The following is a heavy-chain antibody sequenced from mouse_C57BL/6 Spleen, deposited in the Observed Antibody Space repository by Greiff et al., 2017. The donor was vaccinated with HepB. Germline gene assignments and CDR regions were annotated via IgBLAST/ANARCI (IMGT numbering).Heavy chain of an antibody. Sequence: VKLVESDAELVKPGASVKISCKVSGYTFTDHTIHWMKQRPEQGLEWIGYIYPRDGSTKYNEKFKGKATLTADKSSSTAYKQLNSLTSEDSAVYFCARATTVPDYYAMDYWGQGTSVTVSS. CDR2: IYPRDGST. CDR1: GYTFTDHT. V-gene: IGHV1-78*01. CDR3: ARATTVPDYYAMDY. D-gene: IGHD1-1*01. J-gene: IGHJ4*01.